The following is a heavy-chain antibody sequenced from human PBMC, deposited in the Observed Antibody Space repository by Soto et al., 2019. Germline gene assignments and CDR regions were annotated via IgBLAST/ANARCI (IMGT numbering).Heavy chain of an antibody. CDR1: GGPISNFY. CDR3: ARAPMVLSRSYFDS. V-gene: IGHV4-59*01. D-gene: IGHD2-8*01. CDR2: ISYSGNT. J-gene: IGHJ4*02. Sequence: SETLSLTCTVSGGPISNFYWSWIRQPPGKGLEWIGYISYSGNTNYNPSLKSRVSISVDTSKNQLSLNLTSVTAADTAVYYCARAPMVLSRSYFDSWGQGTPVTVSS.